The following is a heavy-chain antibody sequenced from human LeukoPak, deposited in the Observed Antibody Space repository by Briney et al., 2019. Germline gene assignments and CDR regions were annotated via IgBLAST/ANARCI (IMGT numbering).Heavy chain of an antibody. D-gene: IGHD2-21*02. V-gene: IGHV1-8*01. J-gene: IGHJ4*02. Sequence: ASVKVSCTASGYTFTSYDINWVRQATGQGLEWMGWMNPNSGNTGYAQKFQGRVTMTRDTSISTAYMELSRLRSDDTAVYYCAREVTLGGFDYWGQGTLVTVSS. CDR1: GYTFTSYD. CDR3: AREVTLGGFDY. CDR2: MNPNSGNT.